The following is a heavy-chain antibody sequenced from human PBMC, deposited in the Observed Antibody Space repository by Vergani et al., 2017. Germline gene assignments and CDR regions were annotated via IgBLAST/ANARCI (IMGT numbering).Heavy chain of an antibody. J-gene: IGHJ4*02. CDR2: ISGSGGST. Sequence: VQLVESGGGVVQPGRSLRLSCAASGFTFSNYAMSWVRQAPGKGLEWVSSISGSGGSTYYAGPVDGRFTISRDNSKNTLYLQMNSLSAEDTAIYYCAKDGYYYDSSGYYGEYWGQGTLVTVSS. D-gene: IGHD3-22*01. V-gene: IGHV3-23*04. CDR3: AKDGYYYDSSGYYGEY. CDR1: GFTFSNYA.